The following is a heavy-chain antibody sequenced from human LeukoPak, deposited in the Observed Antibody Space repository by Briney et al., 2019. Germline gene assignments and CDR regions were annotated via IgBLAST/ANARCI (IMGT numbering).Heavy chain of an antibody. D-gene: IGHD1-26*01. J-gene: IGHJ4*02. CDR1: GDSISSYF. CDR3: AREVGY. V-gene: IGHV4-59*12. Sequence: SETLSLTCTVSGDSISSYFWSWIRQPPGKGLEWLGYISSSGSAYYNPSLTSRVTISVDTSKNQFSLKLSSVTAADTAVYYCAREVGYWGQGTLVTVSS. CDR2: ISSSGSA.